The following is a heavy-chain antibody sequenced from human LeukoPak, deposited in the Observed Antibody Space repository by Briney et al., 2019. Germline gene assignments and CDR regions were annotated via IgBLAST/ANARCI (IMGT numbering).Heavy chain of an antibody. CDR2: ISSNNGNT. Sequence: VASVKVSCKASGSTLDTYGIGWVRQAPGQGLEWLGWISSNNGNTNYVQKFRGRLIMTTDPSRNTIYMELKSLTSDDTAVYYCARGRKYSAFDFWGLGTLVTVSS. D-gene: IGHD6-6*01. CDR3: ARGRKYSAFDF. CDR1: GSTLDTYG. J-gene: IGHJ4*02. V-gene: IGHV1-18*01.